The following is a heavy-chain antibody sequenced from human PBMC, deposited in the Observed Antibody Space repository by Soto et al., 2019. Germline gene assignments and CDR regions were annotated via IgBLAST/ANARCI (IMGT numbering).Heavy chain of an antibody. V-gene: IGHV5-10-1*01. CDR2: IDPSDSYT. CDR1: GYSFTTYW. Sequence: PGESLKIPCKGSGYSFTTYWISWVRKMPGKGLEWMGRIDPSDSYTNYSPSFQGHVTISADKSISTAYLQWSSLKASDTAMYYCARYHPKGGSSWYLHWFDPWGQGTLVTVSS. D-gene: IGHD6-13*01. J-gene: IGHJ5*02. CDR3: ARYHPKGGSSWYLHWFDP.